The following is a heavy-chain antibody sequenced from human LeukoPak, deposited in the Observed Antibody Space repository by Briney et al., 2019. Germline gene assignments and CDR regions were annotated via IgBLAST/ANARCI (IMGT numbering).Heavy chain of an antibody. CDR3: ARYGSGSLPSPYYYYGMDV. CDR2: TYYKSKWYN. V-gene: IGHV6-1*01. J-gene: IGHJ6*04. D-gene: IGHD3-10*01. Sequence: SQTLSLTCAISGDSVSSNSAAWNWITQSPSRGLEWLGRTYYKSKWYNDYAVSVKSRITINPDTSKNQFSLQLNSVTPEDTAVYYCARYGSGSLPSPYYYYGMDVWGKGTTVTVSS. CDR1: GDSVSSNSAA.